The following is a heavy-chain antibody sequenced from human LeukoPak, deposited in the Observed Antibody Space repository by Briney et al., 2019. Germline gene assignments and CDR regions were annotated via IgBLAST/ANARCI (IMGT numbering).Heavy chain of an antibody. CDR2: INHSGST. CDR3: ARGLMGATTGPYYFDY. D-gene: IGHD1-26*01. CDR1: GGSFSGYY. V-gene: IGHV4-34*01. Sequence: SETLSLTCAVYGGSFSGYYWSWIRQPPGKGLEWIGEINHSGSTNYNPSLKSRVTISVVTSKNQFSLKLSSVTAADTAVYYCARGLMGATTGPYYFDYWGQGTLVTVSS. J-gene: IGHJ4*02.